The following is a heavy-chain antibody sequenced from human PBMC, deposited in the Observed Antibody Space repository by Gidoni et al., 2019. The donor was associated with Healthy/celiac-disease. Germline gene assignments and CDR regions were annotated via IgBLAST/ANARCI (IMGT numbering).Heavy chain of an antibody. CDR2: RWYDGSNK. CDR3: AREVLYYDFWSGYYTGGFDY. CDR1: GFTLSGYG. J-gene: IGHJ4*02. D-gene: IGHD3-3*01. V-gene: IGHV3-33*01. Sequence: QVQLVESGGGVVQPGRSLCLSCAASGFTLSGYGMHGVRPAPGKGLEGVAVRWYDGSNKYYADSVKGRFTISRDNSKNTLYLQMNSLRAEDTAVYYCAREVLYYDFWSGYYTGGFDYWGQGTLVTVSS.